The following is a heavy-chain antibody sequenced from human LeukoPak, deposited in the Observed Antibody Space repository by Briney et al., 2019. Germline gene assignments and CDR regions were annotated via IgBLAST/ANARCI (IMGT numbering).Heavy chain of an antibody. Sequence: PGGSLRLSCAASGFTCSNYAMTWVRQAPGKGLEWVSSITSGGSTSYADSVKGRFTISRDNSKNTLFLQMNSLRGEDTAVYYCAKGRGYSYGFIYFDYWGQGTLVTVSS. CDR2: ITSGGST. J-gene: IGHJ4*02. CDR1: GFTCSNYA. D-gene: IGHD5-18*01. CDR3: AKGRGYSYGFIYFDY. V-gene: IGHV3-23*01.